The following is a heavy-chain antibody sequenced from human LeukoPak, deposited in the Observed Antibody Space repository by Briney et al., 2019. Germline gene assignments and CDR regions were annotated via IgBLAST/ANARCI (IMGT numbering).Heavy chain of an antibody. D-gene: IGHD2-2*01. CDR1: GFTFSSYG. V-gene: IGHV3-33*01. J-gene: IGHJ6*03. Sequence: GGSLRLSCAASGFTFSSYGMHWVRQAPGKGLEWVAVIWYDGSNKYYADSVKGRFTISRDNSKNMLYLQMNSLRAEDTAVYYCARLGYCSSTSCYYYYYYMDVWGKGTTVTVSS. CDR3: ARLGYCSSTSCYYYYYYMDV. CDR2: IWYDGSNK.